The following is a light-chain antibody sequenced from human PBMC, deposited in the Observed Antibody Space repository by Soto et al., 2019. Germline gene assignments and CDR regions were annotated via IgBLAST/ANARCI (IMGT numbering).Light chain of an antibody. CDR1: QTISTW. Sequence: DIQVTQSPPTLSASVGDRVTITCRASQTISTWMAWYQQKPGKAPKLLVYDASTLQSGVASRFSGSGSGTEFTLIISGLQPDDSATCYCQQYTNTNNPWMFGQGTKVEI. V-gene: IGKV1-5*01. CDR3: QQYTNTNNPWM. CDR2: DAS. J-gene: IGKJ1*01.